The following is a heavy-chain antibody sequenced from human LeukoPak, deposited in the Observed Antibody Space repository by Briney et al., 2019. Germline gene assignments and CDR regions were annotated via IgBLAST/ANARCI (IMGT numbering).Heavy chain of an antibody. Sequence: GGSLRLSCAASGFTFSSYWMSWVRQAPGKGLEWVANIKQDGSEKYYVDSVKGRFTISRDNAKNSLYLQMNSLRAEDTAVYYCAKDQVSDYYDSSGRFDYWGQGTLVTVSS. V-gene: IGHV3-7*01. J-gene: IGHJ4*02. CDR1: GFTFSSYW. CDR3: AKDQVSDYYDSSGRFDY. CDR2: IKQDGSEK. D-gene: IGHD3-22*01.